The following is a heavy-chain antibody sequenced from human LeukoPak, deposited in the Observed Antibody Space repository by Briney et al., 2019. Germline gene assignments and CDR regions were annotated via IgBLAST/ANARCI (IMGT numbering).Heavy chain of an antibody. D-gene: IGHD2-15*01. CDR1: GFTFSSYA. CDR3: ARGAAGDALDI. CDR2: IYSGDYT. V-gene: IGHV3-66*01. J-gene: IGHJ3*02. Sequence: GGSLGLSCAASGFTFSSYAMTWVRQAPGKGLEWVSLIYSGDYTYSADSVKGRFTISRDNSKNTLYLQINSLRAEDTAVYYCARGAAGDALDIWGQGTMVTVSS.